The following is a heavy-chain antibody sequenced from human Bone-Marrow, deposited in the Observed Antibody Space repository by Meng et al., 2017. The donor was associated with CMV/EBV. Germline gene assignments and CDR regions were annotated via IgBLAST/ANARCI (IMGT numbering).Heavy chain of an antibody. D-gene: IGHD5-24*01. V-gene: IGHV3-21*01. Sequence: GGSLRLSCAASGFTFSSFSMNWVRQAPGKGLEWVSSISSSSGYIYYADSVKGRFTISRDNAKNSLYLQMNSLRAEDTAVYYCALMATTVYYYGMDVWGQGTTVTVSS. J-gene: IGHJ6*02. CDR2: ISSSSGYI. CDR3: ALMATTVYYYGMDV. CDR1: GFTFSSFS.